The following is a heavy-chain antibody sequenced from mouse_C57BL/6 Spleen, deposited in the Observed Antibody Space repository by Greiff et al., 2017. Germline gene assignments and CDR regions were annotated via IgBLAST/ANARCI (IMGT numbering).Heavy chain of an antibody. J-gene: IGHJ3*01. V-gene: IGHV10-1*01. CDR2: LRSKSNNYAT. Sequence: EVKLVESGGGLVQPKGSLKLSCAASGFSFNTYAMNWVRQAPGKGLEWVARLRSKSNNYATYYADSVKDRFTISSDDSESMLYLQMNNLKTEDTAMYYCVRLDGYDYEGFAYWGQGTLVTVSA. CDR1: GFSFNTYA. D-gene: IGHD2-4*01. CDR3: VRLDGYDYEGFAY.